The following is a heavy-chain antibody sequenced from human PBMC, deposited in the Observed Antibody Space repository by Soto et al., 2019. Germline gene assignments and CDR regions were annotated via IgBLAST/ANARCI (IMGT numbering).Heavy chain of an antibody. CDR2: ISYDGSNK. Sequence: PGESLQISCAASGFTFGSYAMHWVRQAPGKGLEWVAVISYDGSNKYYADSVKGRFTISRDNSKNTLYLQMNSLRAEDTAVYYCASAYDDSSSFDYWGQGTLVTVSS. CDR3: ASAYDDSSSFDY. V-gene: IGHV3-30-3*01. D-gene: IGHD6-6*01. CDR1: GFTFGSYA. J-gene: IGHJ4*02.